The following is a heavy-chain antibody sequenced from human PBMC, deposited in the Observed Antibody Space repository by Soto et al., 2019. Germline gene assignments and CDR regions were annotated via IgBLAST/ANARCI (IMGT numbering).Heavy chain of an antibody. CDR3: ARDGRGGSYYYFDY. J-gene: IGHJ4*02. D-gene: IGHD1-26*01. Sequence: PGGSLRLSCAASGFTFSSYAMSWVRQAPGKGLEWVAVISYNGSSKYYADSVKGRFTISRDNSKNTLYLQMNSLRAEDTAAYYCARDGRGGSYYYFDYWGQGTLVTVSS. CDR1: GFTFSSYA. CDR2: ISYNGSSK. V-gene: IGHV3-30-3*01.